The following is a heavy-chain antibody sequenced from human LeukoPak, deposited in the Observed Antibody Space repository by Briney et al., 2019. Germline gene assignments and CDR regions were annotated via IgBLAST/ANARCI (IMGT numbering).Heavy chain of an antibody. CDR2: IWYDVSNK. CDR1: LFTLSTYG. D-gene: IGHD6-13*01. CDR3: ARGGDSNSWYYYYAGMEV. V-gene: IGHV3-33*01. J-gene: IGHJ6*02. Sequence: GGCLRLSCAASLFTLSTYGMHSVGEAPGKGREGGAVIWYDVSNKYYADSVKGRFTISRDNSKNTLYLKMNSLSAEDTAVYYCARGGDSNSWYYYYAGMEVWGQGTTVTVSS.